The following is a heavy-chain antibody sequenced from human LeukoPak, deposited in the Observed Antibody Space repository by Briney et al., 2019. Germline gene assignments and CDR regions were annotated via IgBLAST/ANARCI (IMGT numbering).Heavy chain of an antibody. Sequence: GESLKISCKGSGYSFTNYWIGWVRQMPGKGLEWMGIIYPGDSDTRYSSSFQGQVTISADKSIRTAYLQWSSLKASDTAMYYCATLNTTGLDAFDIWGQGTLVTVSS. V-gene: IGHV5-51*01. CDR1: GYSFTNYW. D-gene: IGHD1-1*01. J-gene: IGHJ3*02. CDR2: IYPGDSDT. CDR3: ATLNTTGLDAFDI.